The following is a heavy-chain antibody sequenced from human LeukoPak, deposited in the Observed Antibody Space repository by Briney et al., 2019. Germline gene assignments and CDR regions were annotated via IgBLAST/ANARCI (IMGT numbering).Heavy chain of an antibody. J-gene: IGHJ4*02. CDR2: IYYSGST. Sequence: SETLSLTCTVSGGSISSSSYYWGWIRQPPGKGLEWIGSIYYSGSTYYNPSLKSRVTISVDTSKNQFSLKLSSVTAADTAVYYRATIDTSGYSSSYTGGYWGQGTLVTVSS. CDR3: ATIDTSGYSSSYTGGY. D-gene: IGHD6-13*01. V-gene: IGHV4-39*01. CDR1: GGSISSSSYY.